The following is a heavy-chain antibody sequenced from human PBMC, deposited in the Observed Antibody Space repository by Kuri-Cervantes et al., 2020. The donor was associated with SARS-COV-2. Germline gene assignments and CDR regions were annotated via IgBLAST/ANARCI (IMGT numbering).Heavy chain of an antibody. CDR3: ARDLWNTARGVYDY. D-gene: IGHD5-18*01. CDR1: GGSISGHY. V-gene: IGHV4-59*11. CDR2: IFYSGST. Sequence: SETLSLTCTVSGGSISGHYWSWIRQPPGKGLEWIGNIFYSGSTNYNPSLKSRVTMSVATSKNQFSLKLNSVTAADTAVYYCARDLWNTARGVYDYWGQGTLVTVSS. J-gene: IGHJ4*02.